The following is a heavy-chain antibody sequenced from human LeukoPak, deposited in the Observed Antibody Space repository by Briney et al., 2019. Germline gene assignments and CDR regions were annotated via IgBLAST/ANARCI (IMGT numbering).Heavy chain of an antibody. CDR1: GFTFSSHR. J-gene: IGHJ4*02. CDR2: INNDGSST. CDR3: APALTAMTF. Sequence: GGSLRLSCAASGFTFSSHRMHWVRQAPGKGLVWVSHINNDGSSTNYADSVKGRFTISRDNAKNTLYLQINSLRAEDTAVYYCAPALTAMTFWGQGILVTVSS. D-gene: IGHD4-17*01. V-gene: IGHV3-74*01.